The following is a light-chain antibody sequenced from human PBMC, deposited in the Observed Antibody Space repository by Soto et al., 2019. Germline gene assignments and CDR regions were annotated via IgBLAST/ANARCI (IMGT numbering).Light chain of an antibody. CDR3: QQRSTWPTS. Sequence: EIVLTQSPATLSLSPGERATLSCRASQSVSNSLAWYQQRPGQAPRLLIYEASNRATGIPARFSGSGSGTDFTLTISSLEPEDFAVYYCQQRSTWPTSFGPGTTVEIK. V-gene: IGKV3-11*01. J-gene: IGKJ3*01. CDR2: EAS. CDR1: QSVSNS.